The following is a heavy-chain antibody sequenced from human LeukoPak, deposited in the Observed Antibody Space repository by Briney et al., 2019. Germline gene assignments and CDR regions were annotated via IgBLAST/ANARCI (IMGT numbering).Heavy chain of an antibody. J-gene: IGHJ4*02. D-gene: IGHD5-18*01. CDR2: ISDNGVGT. CDR3: AKSPRGYTYGHTEYYFDF. Sequence: PGGSLRLSCAASGFTFSSYAMSWVRQAPGKGLKWVSAISDNGVGTYYADSVKGRFTISRDNSKNTLYLQMNSLRAEDTAVYYCAKSPRGYTYGHTEYYFDFWGQGTLVTVSS. CDR1: GFTFSSYA. V-gene: IGHV3-23*01.